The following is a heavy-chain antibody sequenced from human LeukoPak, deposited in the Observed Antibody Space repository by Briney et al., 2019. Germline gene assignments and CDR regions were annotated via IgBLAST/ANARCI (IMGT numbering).Heavy chain of an antibody. CDR3: ARQLGTTGYCSGGSCYSGTNYFDY. CDR2: INSDGSST. V-gene: IGHV3-74*01. D-gene: IGHD2-15*01. J-gene: IGHJ4*02. Sequence: GGSLRLSCAASGFTFSSYWMHWVRQAPGKGLVWVSRINSDGSSTSYADSVKGRFTISRDNAKNTLYLQMNSLRAEDTAVYYCARQLGTTGYCSGGSCYSGTNYFDYWGQGTLVTVSS. CDR1: GFTFSSYW.